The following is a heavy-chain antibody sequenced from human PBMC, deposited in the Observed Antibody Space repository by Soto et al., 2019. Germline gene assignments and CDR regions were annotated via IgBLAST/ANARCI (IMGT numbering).Heavy chain of an antibody. CDR1: GDSVSSNSAA. V-gene: IGHV6-1*01. CDR2: TYYRSRWYN. D-gene: IGHD1-7*01. J-gene: IGHJ6*03. Sequence: QVQLQQSGPGLVKPSQTLSLTCAISGDSVSSNSAAWNWIRRSPSGGLEWLGRTYYRSRWYNDYAVSVRSRITINPDTSKNQFSLHLNSVTPEDTAVYYCAGTTSRPWYYMDVWGKGTTVTVSS. CDR3: AGTTSRPWYYMDV.